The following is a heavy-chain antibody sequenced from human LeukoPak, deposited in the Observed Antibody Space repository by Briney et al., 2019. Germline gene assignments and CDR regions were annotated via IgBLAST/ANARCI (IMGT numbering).Heavy chain of an antibody. Sequence: QAGGSLRLSCAASGFTFSSYGMNWVRQAPGKGLEWVAFISCGGSNKYYADSVKGRFTISRDNSKNTLYLQMNSLRAEDTAVCYCAHDIGSFYGYWGQGILVTVSS. CDR1: GFTFSSYG. J-gene: IGHJ4*02. D-gene: IGHD3-10*01. CDR3: AHDIGSFYGY. V-gene: IGHV3-30*02. CDR2: ISCGGSNK.